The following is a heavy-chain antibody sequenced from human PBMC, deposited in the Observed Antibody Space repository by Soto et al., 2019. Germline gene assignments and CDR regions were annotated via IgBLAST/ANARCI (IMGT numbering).Heavy chain of an antibody. V-gene: IGHV1-8*01. CDR3: ARGVSAGVDY. J-gene: IGHJ4*02. CDR2: MEPSTGST. Sequence: GASAKATCRDSGDSITSSDINWVRQTAGQGLEWMGWMEPSTGSTGYAQKFQGRVTMTRDTSINTAYMELTTLTSDDTAFYYCARGVSAGVDYWVQGTLVTVSS. D-gene: IGHD1-26*01. CDR1: GDSITSSD.